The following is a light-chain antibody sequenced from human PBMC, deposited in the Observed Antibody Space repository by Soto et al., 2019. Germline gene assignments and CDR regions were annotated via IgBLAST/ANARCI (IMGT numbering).Light chain of an antibody. CDR1: QSVSSSY. V-gene: IGKV3-20*01. CDR2: GAS. J-gene: IGKJ1*01. Sequence: EIVLTQSPGTLSLSPGERATLSCRASQSVSSSYLAWYQQKPGQAPRLLIYGASSRATGIPDRFSGSGSGTDFTLTLSRLEPDDFAVYYCQQYGSSPPWTFGQGTKVEIK. CDR3: QQYGSSPPWT.